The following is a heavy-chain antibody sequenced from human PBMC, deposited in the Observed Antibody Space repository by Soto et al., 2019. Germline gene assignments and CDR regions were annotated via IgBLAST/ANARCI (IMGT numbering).Heavy chain of an antibody. V-gene: IGHV3-30*18. J-gene: IGHJ4*02. CDR1: GFTFSSYG. D-gene: IGHD6-19*01. Sequence: QVQLVESGGGVVQPGRSLRLSCAASGFTFSSYGMHWVRQAPGKGLEWVAVISYDGSNKYYADSVKGRFTISRDNSKNTLYLQMNSLRAEDTAVYYCAKDTVHWQWLVRWGIDYWGQGTLVTVSS. CDR3: AKDTVHWQWLVRWGIDY. CDR2: ISYDGSNK.